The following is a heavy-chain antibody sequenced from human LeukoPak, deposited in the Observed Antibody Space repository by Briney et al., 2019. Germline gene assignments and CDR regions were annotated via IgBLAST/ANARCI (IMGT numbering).Heavy chain of an antibody. Sequence: SETLSLTCTVSGGSINNYHWTWIRQPPGKGLEWIGYIYYSGSTNYNPSLKSRVTISVDTSKNQFSLKLSSVTAADTVVYYCATPVGAQGAFDIWGQGTMVTVSS. CDR1: GGSINNYH. V-gene: IGHV4-59*01. J-gene: IGHJ3*02. D-gene: IGHD1-26*01. CDR2: IYYSGST. CDR3: ATPVGAQGAFDI.